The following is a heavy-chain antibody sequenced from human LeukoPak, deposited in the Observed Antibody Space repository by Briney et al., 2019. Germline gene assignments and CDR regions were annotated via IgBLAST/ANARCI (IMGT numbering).Heavy chain of an antibody. J-gene: IGHJ4*02. CDR2: ISSSSSYI. CDR1: GFTFSSYA. V-gene: IGHV3-21*01. Sequence: AGGSLRLSCAASGFTFSSYAMSWVRQAPGKGLEWVSSISSSSSYIYYADSVKGRFTISRDNAKNSLYLQMNSLRAEDTAVYYCARELLWFGESYFDYWGQGTLVTVSS. D-gene: IGHD3-10*01. CDR3: ARELLWFGESYFDY.